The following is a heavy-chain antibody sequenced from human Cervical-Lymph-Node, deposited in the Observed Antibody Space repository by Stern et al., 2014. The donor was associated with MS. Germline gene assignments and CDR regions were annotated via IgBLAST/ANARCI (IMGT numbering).Heavy chain of an antibody. Sequence: EVQLVESGGGLVKPGESLRLSCAASGFTFSSYSMNWVRQAPGKGLEWVSSISSSRSYIYYADSVKGRFTISRDNAKNSLYLQMNSLRAEDTAVYYCAREGELDGERGVDYWGQGTLVTVSS. CDR3: AREGELDGERGVDY. J-gene: IGHJ4*02. CDR2: ISSSRSYI. D-gene: IGHD4-17*01. CDR1: GFTFSSYS. V-gene: IGHV3-21*01.